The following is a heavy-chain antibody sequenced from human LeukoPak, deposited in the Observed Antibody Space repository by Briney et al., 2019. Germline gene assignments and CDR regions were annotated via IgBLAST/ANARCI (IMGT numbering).Heavy chain of an antibody. J-gene: IGHJ6*03. D-gene: IGHD3-10*01. CDR1: GGSISSYY. V-gene: IGHV4-59*01. Sequence: SETLSLTCTVSGGSISSYYWSWIRQPPGKGLEWIGYIYYSGSTNYNPSLKSRVTISVDTSKNQFSLKLSSVTAADTAVYYCARGVEAMVRGVASSYYYYYMDVWGKGTTVTISS. CDR2: IYYSGST. CDR3: ARGVEAMVRGVASSYYYYYMDV.